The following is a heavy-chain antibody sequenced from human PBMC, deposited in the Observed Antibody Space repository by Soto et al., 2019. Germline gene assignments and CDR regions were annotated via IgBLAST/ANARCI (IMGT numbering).Heavy chain of an antibody. V-gene: IGHV3-23*01. CDR1: GLTSSNSA. CDR2: ISGSGGST. J-gene: IGHJ4*02. D-gene: IGHD7-27*01. CDR3: AKAWGRATNHFDY. Sequence: EVQLLESGGGLVQPGGSLRLSCAVSGLTSSNSAMSWVRQAPGKGLEWVSAISGSGGSTYYADSVKGRFTISRDNSKNTLYLQMNSLRAEDTAVYYCAKAWGRATNHFDYWGQGTLVTVSS.